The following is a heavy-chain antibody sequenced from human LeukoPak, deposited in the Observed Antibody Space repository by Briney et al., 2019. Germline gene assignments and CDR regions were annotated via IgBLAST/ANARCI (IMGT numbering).Heavy chain of an antibody. D-gene: IGHD3-10*01. CDR3: AKDPLLYGSGSYYFDY. Sequence: GGSLRLSCAASGFTFRNYGMHWVRQAPGKGREVVAFIWYHGNNKYHADSVKGRFSISRDSSKNKLYLQMNSLRDEDTAVYYCAKDPLLYGSGSYYFDYWGQGTLVTVSS. CDR2: IWYHGNNK. J-gene: IGHJ4*02. V-gene: IGHV3-30*02. CDR1: GFTFRNYG.